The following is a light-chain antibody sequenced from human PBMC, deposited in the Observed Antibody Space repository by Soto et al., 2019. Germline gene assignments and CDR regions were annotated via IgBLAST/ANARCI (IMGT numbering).Light chain of an antibody. CDR3: QQYNNWPPYT. CDR2: GAS. J-gene: IGKJ2*01. V-gene: IGKV3-15*01. Sequence: EIVMPQSPATLSVSPGESAPLSCRASQSVSNNFAWYQQKPGQGPRLLIYGASTRATGIPARFSGSGSGTEFTLTISSLQSEDFAVYYCQQYNNWPPYTFGQGTKLEIK. CDR1: QSVSNN.